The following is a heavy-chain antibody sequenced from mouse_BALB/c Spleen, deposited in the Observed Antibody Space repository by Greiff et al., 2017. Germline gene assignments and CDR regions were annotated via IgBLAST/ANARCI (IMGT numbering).Heavy chain of an antibody. D-gene: IGHD2-1*01. V-gene: IGHV5-6-5*01. CDR3: ARDYGNYFDY. CDR2: ISSGGST. Sequence: EVKLVESGGGLVKPGGSLKLSCAASGFTFSSYAMSWVRQTPEKRLEWVASISSGGSTYYPDSVKGRFTISRDNARNILYLQMSSLRSEDTAMYYCARDYGNYFDYGGQGTTLTVSS. CDR1: GFTFSSYA. J-gene: IGHJ2*01.